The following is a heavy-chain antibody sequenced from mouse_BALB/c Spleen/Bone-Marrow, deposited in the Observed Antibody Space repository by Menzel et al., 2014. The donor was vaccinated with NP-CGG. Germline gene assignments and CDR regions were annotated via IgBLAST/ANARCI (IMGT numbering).Heavy chain of an antibody. J-gene: IGHJ3*01. CDR1: GFTFNSYG. Sequence: EVNVVESGGGLVKSGGSLKLSCAASGFTFNSYGMSWVRQTPEKRLEWVATISGGGSYTFYPDSEKGRFTISRDNAKNNLYLQLSSLRSEDTALYYCARHAYYDQTEVSFVYWGQGTLVTVSA. CDR3: ARHAYYDQTEVSFVY. D-gene: IGHD2-4*01. CDR2: ISGGGSYT. V-gene: IGHV5-9-2*01.